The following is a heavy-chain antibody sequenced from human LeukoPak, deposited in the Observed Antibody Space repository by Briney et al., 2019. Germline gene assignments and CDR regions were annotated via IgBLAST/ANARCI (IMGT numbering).Heavy chain of an antibody. CDR2: ISGSGDQT. CDR1: GFTFSTYG. J-gene: IGHJ1*01. CDR3: ATQPESYGDSASYFHH. V-gene: IGHV3-23*01. Sequence: TGGSLRLSCAASGFTFSTYGMSWVRQAPGKGLEWVSAISGSGDQTYYADSVKGRFTFSRDNSNNILHLQMHSLRADDTAVYYCATQPESYGDSASYFHHWGQGTLVTVSS. D-gene: IGHD4-17*01.